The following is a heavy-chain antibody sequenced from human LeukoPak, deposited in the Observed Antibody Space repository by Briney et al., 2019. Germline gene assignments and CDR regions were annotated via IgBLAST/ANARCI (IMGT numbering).Heavy chain of an antibody. V-gene: IGHV4-30-2*01. J-gene: IGHJ4*02. CDR1: GGSISSGGYS. D-gene: IGHD5-18*01. Sequence: PSQTLSLTCAVSGGSISSGGYSWSWIRQPPGTGLEWIGYIYHSGSTYYNPSLKSRATISVDTSKNQFSLKLSSVTAADTAVYYCARAVAAMVTDFDYWGQGTLVTVSS. CDR3: ARAVAAMVTDFDY. CDR2: IYHSGST.